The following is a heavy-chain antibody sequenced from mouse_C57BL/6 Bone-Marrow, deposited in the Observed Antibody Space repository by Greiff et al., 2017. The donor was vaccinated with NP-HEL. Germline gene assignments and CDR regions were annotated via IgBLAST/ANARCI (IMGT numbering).Heavy chain of an antibody. V-gene: IGHV1-7*01. CDR1: GYTFTSYW. J-gene: IGHJ3*01. Sequence: VHLVESGAELAKPGASVKLSCKASGYTFTSYWMHWVKQRPGQGLEWIGYINPSSGYTKYNQKFKDKATLTADKSSSTAYMQLSSLTYEDAAVYYCAGCNAAWFAYWGQGTLVTVSA. CDR2: INPSSGYT. CDR3: AGCNAAWFAY.